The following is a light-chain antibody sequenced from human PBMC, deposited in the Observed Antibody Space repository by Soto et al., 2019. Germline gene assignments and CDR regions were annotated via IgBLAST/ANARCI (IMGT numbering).Light chain of an antibody. V-gene: IGLV1-51*02. J-gene: IGLJ2*01. Sequence: QSVLTQPPSVSAAPGQTVTISCSGSSSNIGDNYVSWYQQLPGTAPKLLIYEDNKRPSGIPDRFSGSKSGTSATLGITGLQTGDEADYYCRTCDSSLRAVVFGGGTKLTVL. CDR1: SSNIGDNY. CDR2: EDN. CDR3: RTCDSSLRAVV.